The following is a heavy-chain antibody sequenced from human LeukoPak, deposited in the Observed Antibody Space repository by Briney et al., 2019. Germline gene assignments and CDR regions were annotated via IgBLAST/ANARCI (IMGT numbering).Heavy chain of an antibody. D-gene: IGHD5-18*01. V-gene: IGHV3-30*02. CDR1: GFTFSSYG. Sequence: GGSLRLSCAASGFTFSSYGMHWVRQAPGKGLEWVAFIRYDGSNKYYADSVKGRLTISRDNSKNTLYLQINSLRAEDTAVYYCAKDREYSYGYYYMDVWGKGTTVTVSS. CDR2: IRYDGSNK. CDR3: AKDREYSYGYYYMDV. J-gene: IGHJ6*03.